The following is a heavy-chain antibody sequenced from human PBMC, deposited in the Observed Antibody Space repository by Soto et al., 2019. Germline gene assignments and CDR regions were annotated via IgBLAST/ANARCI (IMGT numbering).Heavy chain of an antibody. V-gene: IGHV1-18*01. CDR3: AKNGQPPYYYYGMDV. Sequence: ASVKVSCKASGYTFTRYGISWVRQAPGQGLERMGWISGYNGDTNYAQKFQGRVTMTVDTSTTTAFMELTSLTSDDRAVYYCAKNGQPPYYYYGMDVWGQGTTVTVYS. CDR1: GYTFTRYG. CDR2: ISGYNGDT. J-gene: IGHJ6*02. D-gene: IGHD2-8*01.